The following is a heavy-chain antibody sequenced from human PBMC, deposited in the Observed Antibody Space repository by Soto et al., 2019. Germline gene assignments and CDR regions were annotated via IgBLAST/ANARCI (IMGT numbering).Heavy chain of an antibody. D-gene: IGHD3-9*01. CDR3: ARDVRDTGYSYWFDP. J-gene: IGHJ5*02. CDR1: GASVGSGGYY. CDR2: IKYSGTT. V-gene: IGHV4-31*03. Sequence: SETLSLTCTVSGASVGSGGYYWSWIRQVPGKGLEWIGYIKYSGTTHYSPSLKSRVNISFDKSKKQVLLNLRLVTGADTAVYFCARDVRDTGYSYWFDPWGQGIMGTVSA.